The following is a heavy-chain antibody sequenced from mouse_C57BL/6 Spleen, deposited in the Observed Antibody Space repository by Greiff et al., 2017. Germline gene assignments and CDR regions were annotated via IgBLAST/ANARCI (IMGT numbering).Heavy chain of an antibody. V-gene: IGHV14-3*01. CDR3: ARQEDYDLWFAY. J-gene: IGHJ3*01. D-gene: IGHD2-4*01. CDR2: IAPANGNT. CDR1: GFNFKNTY. Sequence: EVQLQQSVAELVRPGASVKLSCTASGFNFKNTYMHWVKQRPEQGLEWIGRIAPANGNTKYAPKFQGKATITADTSSNTAYLQLSSLTSEDTAIYYCARQEDYDLWFAYWGQGTLVTVSA.